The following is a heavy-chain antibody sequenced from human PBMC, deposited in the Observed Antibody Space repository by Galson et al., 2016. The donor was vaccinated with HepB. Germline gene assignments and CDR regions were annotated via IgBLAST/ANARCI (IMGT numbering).Heavy chain of an antibody. V-gene: IGHV5-10-1*01. CDR1: GYSFTNFW. D-gene: IGHD2/OR15-2a*01. Sequence: QSGAEVKKPGESLRISCKGSGYSFTNFWISWVRQMPGKGLERMGRIDPSDSYTNYSPSFQGHVTISADKSISTAYLQCSSLKASDTAMYYCARPPRGGFHRKYGMDVWGQGTTVTVS. CDR3: ARPPRGGFHRKYGMDV. J-gene: IGHJ6*02. CDR2: IDPSDSYT.